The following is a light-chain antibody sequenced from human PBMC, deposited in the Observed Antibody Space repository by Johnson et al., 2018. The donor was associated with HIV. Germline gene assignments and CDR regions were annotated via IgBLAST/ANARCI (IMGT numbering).Light chain of an antibody. CDR2: DDY. CDR1: SSNIGNNY. Sequence: QSVLTQPPSVSAAPGQKVAISCSGSSSNIGNNYVSWYQQLPGTAPKLLIYDDYKRPSGLPDRFSGSKSGTSATLGITGLQPGDAAVYYGGTWDTSLSAYVFGSGTKVTVL. CDR3: GTWDTSLSAYV. V-gene: IGLV1-51*01. J-gene: IGLJ1*01.